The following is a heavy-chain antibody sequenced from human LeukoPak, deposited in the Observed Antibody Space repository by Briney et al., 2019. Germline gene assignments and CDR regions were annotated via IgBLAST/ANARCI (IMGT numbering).Heavy chain of an antibody. D-gene: IGHD2-15*01. CDR3: ARLDCSGGSCYHAFDY. Sequence: SETLSLTCAVSGYSISSGYHWAWIRQPPGKGLEWIGSIYYSGSTYYNPSLKSRVTISVDTSKNQFSLKLSSVTAADTAVYYCARLDCSGGSCYHAFDYWGQGTLVTVSS. J-gene: IGHJ4*02. V-gene: IGHV4-38-2*01. CDR1: GYSISSGYH. CDR2: IYYSGST.